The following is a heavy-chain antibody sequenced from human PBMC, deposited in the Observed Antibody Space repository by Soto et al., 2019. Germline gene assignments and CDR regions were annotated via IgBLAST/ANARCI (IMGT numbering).Heavy chain of an antibody. D-gene: IGHD5-18*01. CDR1: GYTFTSYD. CDR3: ARENSYGYADY. Sequence: QVQLVQSGAEVKKPGASVKVSCKASGYTFTSYDINWVRQATGQGLEWMGWMNPNSGNTGYAQKFQGRYTMTRNATMSTAYMDLSSLRSEDTVVYYCARENSYGYADYWGQGTLVTVSS. CDR2: MNPNSGNT. V-gene: IGHV1-8*01. J-gene: IGHJ4*02.